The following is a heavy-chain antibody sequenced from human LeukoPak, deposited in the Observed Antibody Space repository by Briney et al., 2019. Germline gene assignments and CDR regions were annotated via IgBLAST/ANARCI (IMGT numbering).Heavy chain of an antibody. V-gene: IGHV4-59*11. CDR2: IYYSGST. CDR1: GGSISSHY. D-gene: IGHD1-26*01. J-gene: IGHJ4*02. Sequence: SETLSLTCTVSGGSISSHYWSWIRQPPGKGLEWIGYIYYSGSTNYNPSLKSRVTISVDTSKNQFSLTLSSVTAADTAVYYCARDRSGSYYSYFDYWGQGTLVTVSS. CDR3: ARDRSGSYYSYFDY.